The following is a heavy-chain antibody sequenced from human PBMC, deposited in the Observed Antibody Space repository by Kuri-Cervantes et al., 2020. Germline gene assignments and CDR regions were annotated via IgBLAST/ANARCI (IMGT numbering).Heavy chain of an antibody. J-gene: IGHJ4*02. CDR1: GFTFRNYW. CDR2: INQGGSVK. CDR3: ARGRGAAIDY. Sequence: GGSLRLSCVASGFTFRNYWINWVRQAPGKGPEWVANINQGGSVKKYLDSIKGRFTISRDNAKNSLYLQLNSLGAEDTAVYYCARGRGAAIDYWGQGTLVTVSS. D-gene: IGHD2-15*01. V-gene: IGHV3-7*03.